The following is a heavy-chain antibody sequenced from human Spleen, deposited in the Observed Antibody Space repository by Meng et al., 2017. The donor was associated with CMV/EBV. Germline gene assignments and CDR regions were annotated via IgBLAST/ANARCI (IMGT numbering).Heavy chain of an antibody. CDR3: ARGASGGISFYYGMDV. CDR2: MRFDESKK. V-gene: IGHV3-30*02. Sequence: GESLKISCAASGFTFSSYGIHWVRQAPGKGLEWVAFMRFDESKKYYTDSVKGRFTISRDNAKNSLFLQMNSLRAEDTAIYYCARGASGGISFYYGMDVWGQGITVTVSS. CDR1: GFTFSSYG. D-gene: IGHD2-15*01. J-gene: IGHJ6*02.